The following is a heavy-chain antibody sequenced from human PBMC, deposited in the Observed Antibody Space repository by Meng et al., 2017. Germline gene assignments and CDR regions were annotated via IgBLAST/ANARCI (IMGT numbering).Heavy chain of an antibody. D-gene: IGHD2-15*01. CDR2: INPSGGST. CDR1: GYTFSSYY. V-gene: IGHV1-46*01. J-gene: IGHJ4*02. CDR3: ARDKKWFVVAANGPFDY. Sequence: ASVKVSCQASGYTFSSYYMHWVRQAPGQGLEWMGIINPSGGSTSYAQKFQGRVTMTRDTSTSTVYMELSSLRSEDTAVYYCARDKKWFVVAANGPFDYWGQGTLVTVSS.